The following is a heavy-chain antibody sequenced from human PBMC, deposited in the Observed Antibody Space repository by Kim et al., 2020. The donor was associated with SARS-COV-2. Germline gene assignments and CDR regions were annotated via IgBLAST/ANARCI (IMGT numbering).Heavy chain of an antibody. CDR3: ARAGYCSSTSCSPYYYYGRDV. V-gene: IGHV4-61*01. Sequence: SETLSLTCTVSGGSVSSGSYYWSWIRQPPGKGLEWIGYIYYSGSTNYNPSLKSRVTISVDTSKNQFSLKLSSVTAADTAVYYCARAGYCSSTSCSPYYYYGRDVWGQGTTVTVSS. D-gene: IGHD2-2*01. CDR2: IYYSGST. J-gene: IGHJ6*02. CDR1: GGSVSSGSYY.